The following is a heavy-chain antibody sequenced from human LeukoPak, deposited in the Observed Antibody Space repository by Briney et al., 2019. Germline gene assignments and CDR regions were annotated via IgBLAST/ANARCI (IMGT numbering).Heavy chain of an antibody. CDR1: GGSFSGYY. CDR2: INHSGST. V-gene: IGHV4-34*01. CDR3: ARGRNYYDSSGYYSGPDAFDI. Sequence: PSETLSLTCAVYGGSFSGYYWSWIRQPPGKGLEWIGEINHSGSTNYNPSLKSRVTISVDTSKNQFSLKLSSVTAADTAVYYCARGRNYYDSSGYYSGPDAFDIWGQGTMVTVSS. D-gene: IGHD3-22*01. J-gene: IGHJ3*02.